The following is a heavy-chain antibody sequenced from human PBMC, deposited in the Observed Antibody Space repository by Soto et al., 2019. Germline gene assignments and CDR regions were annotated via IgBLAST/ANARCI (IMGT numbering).Heavy chain of an antibody. V-gene: IGHV1-2*04. CDR3: AWLKVAGTWSYYYYYGTDV. CDR2: INPNSGGT. D-gene: IGHD6-19*01. CDR1: GYTFTGYY. Sequence: ASVKVSCKASGYTFTGYYMHWVRQAPGQGHERMGWINPNSGGTNYAQKFQGWDTMTRDTSISTAYMELSSLRSEDTAVYYCAWLKVAGTWSYYYYYGTDVWGQGTTVTVSS. J-gene: IGHJ6*02.